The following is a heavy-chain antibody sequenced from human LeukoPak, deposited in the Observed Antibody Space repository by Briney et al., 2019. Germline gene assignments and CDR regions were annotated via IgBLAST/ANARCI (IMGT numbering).Heavy chain of an antibody. CDR1: GGSISSSNW. CDR3: ARAMSGYTSSWYFLS. CDR2: IYHSGST. V-gene: IGHV4-4*02. Sequence: SETLSLTCAVSGGSISSSNWWSWVRQPPGKGLEWIGEIYHSGSTNYNPSLKRRVTISVDTSKNQFSLKLYFVTAADTAVYYCARAMSGYTSSWYFLSWGQGTLVTVSS. D-gene: IGHD6-13*01. J-gene: IGHJ4*02.